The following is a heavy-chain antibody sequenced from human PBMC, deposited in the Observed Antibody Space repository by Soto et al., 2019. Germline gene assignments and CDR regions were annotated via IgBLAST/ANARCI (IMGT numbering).Heavy chain of an antibody. V-gene: IGHV3-11*05. D-gene: IGHD1-26*01. J-gene: IGHJ5*02. CDR2: ISHNSDYT. CDR1: GLNFGLSL. CDR3: GRTIVGATKGGWFDP. Sequence: QVQLVESGGDLVRPGGSLRLSCAASGLNFGLSLMIWMRQRPGKGLELVSFISHNSDYTNYADSVRGRFTISRDNDKSSIYLQMNSLRAEDTALYFCGRTIVGATKGGWFDPWGQGALVNVSS.